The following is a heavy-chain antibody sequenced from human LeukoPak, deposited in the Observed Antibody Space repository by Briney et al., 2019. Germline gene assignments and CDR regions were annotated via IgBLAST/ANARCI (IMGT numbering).Heavy chain of an antibody. CDR3: TTEGRRITIFGVVHWFDP. Sequence: GGSLRHSCAASGFTFSNAWMSWVRQAPGKGLVWVGRIKSKTDGGTTDYAAPVKGRFTISRDDSKNTLYLQMNSLKTEDTAVYYCTTEGRRITIFGVVHWFDPWGRGTLVTVSS. J-gene: IGHJ5*02. CDR1: GFTFSNAW. CDR2: IKSKTDGGTT. D-gene: IGHD3-3*01. V-gene: IGHV3-15*01.